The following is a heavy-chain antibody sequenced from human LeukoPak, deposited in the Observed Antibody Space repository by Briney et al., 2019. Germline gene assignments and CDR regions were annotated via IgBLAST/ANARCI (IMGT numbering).Heavy chain of an antibody. CDR2: IYYSGST. CDR1: GGSISSSSYY. CDR3: ARLPYDFWSGFPHYFDY. Sequence: PSETLSLTCTVSGGSISSSSYYWGWIRQPPGKGLEWIGSIYYSGSTYYNPSLKSRVTISVDTSKNQFSLKLSSVTAADTAVYYCARLPYDFWSGFPHYFDYGGQGTLVTVSS. D-gene: IGHD3-3*01. J-gene: IGHJ4*02. V-gene: IGHV4-39*01.